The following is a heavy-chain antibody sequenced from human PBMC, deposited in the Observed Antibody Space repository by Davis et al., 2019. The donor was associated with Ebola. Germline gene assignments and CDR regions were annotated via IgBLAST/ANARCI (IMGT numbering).Heavy chain of an antibody. CDR3: ARGGEDQLLSPSYYYGMDV. CDR2: INPNSGGT. V-gene: IGHV1-2*04. D-gene: IGHD2-2*01. J-gene: IGHJ6*02. CDR1: GYTFTGYY. Sequence: ASVKVSCKASGYTFTGYYMHWVRQAPGQGLEWMGWINPNSGGTNYAQKFQGWVTMTRDTSISTAYMELSRLRSDDTAVYYCARGGEDQLLSPSYYYGMDVWGQGTTVTVSS.